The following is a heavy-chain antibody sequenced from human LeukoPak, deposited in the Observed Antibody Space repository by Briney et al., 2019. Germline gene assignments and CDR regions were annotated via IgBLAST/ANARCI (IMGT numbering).Heavy chain of an antibody. CDR3: ARDGGPVTTDY. D-gene: IGHD4-17*01. CDR1: GFTVSSNY. Sequence: GGSLRLSCAASGFTVSSNYMSWVRQAPGKGLEWVSVIYSGGSTYCADSVKGRFTISRDNSKNTLYLQMNSLRAEDTAVYYCARDGGPVTTDYWGQGTLVTVSS. CDR2: IYSGGST. J-gene: IGHJ4*02. V-gene: IGHV3-66*01.